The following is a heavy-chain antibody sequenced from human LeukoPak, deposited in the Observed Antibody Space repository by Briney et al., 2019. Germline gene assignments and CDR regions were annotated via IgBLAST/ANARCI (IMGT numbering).Heavy chain of an antibody. D-gene: IGHD3-22*01. CDR3: AMTYYYDSSLHCFDY. CDR2: IYYSGST. V-gene: IGHV4-39*01. Sequence: PSETLSLTCTVSGGSISSSSYYWGWIRQPPGKGLEWNGSIYYSGSTYYSPSLKSRFTISVVTSKNQFSLKLSSVTAADTAVYYCAMTYYYDSSLHCFDYWGQGTLVTVSS. J-gene: IGHJ4*02. CDR1: GGSISSSSYY.